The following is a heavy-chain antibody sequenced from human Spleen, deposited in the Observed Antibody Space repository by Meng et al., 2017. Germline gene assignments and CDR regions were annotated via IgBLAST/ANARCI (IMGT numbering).Heavy chain of an antibody. Sequence: QVQLQESGPGLVKPSETLSRTCTVSGGSISGYYWSWIRQSPGKGLEWIAYSYYRGSTNYNPSLKSRVTMSLDTSTNQFSLRLSSVTAADTAVYFCARHQDGGTYPLGCWGQGTLVTVSS. D-gene: IGHD1-26*01. V-gene: IGHV4-59*08. J-gene: IGHJ4*02. CDR3: ARHQDGGTYPLGC. CDR2: SYYRGST. CDR1: GGSISGYY.